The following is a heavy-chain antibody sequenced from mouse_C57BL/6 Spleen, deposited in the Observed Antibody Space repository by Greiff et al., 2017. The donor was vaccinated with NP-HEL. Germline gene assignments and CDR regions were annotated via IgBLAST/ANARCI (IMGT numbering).Heavy chain of an antibody. CDR3: ARESSYYYGSSYDAMDY. V-gene: IGHV1-64*01. CDR1: GYTFTSYW. J-gene: IGHJ4*01. D-gene: IGHD1-1*01. Sequence: QVQLQQSGAELVKPGASVKLSCKASGYTFTSYWMHWVKQRPGQGLEWIGMIHPNSGSTNYNEKFKSKATLTVDKSSSTAYMQLSSLTSEDSAVYYCARESSYYYGSSYDAMDYWGQGTSVTVSS. CDR2: IHPNSGST.